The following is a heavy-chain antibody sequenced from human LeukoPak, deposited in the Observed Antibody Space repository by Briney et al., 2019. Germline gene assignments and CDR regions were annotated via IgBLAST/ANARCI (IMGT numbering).Heavy chain of an antibody. V-gene: IGHV3-74*01. Sequence: PGRSLRLSCAASGFTFSSYWMHWVRQAPGKGLVWVSRINSDGSSTSYADSVKGRFTISRDNAKNTLYLQMNSLRAEDTAVYYCARSFKAGAPDYWGQGTLVTVSS. J-gene: IGHJ4*02. CDR3: ARSFKAGAPDY. CDR2: INSDGSST. D-gene: IGHD3-10*01. CDR1: GFTFSSYW.